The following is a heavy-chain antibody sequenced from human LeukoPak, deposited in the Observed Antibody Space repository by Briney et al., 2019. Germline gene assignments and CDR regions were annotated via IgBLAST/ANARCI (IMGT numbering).Heavy chain of an antibody. J-gene: IGHJ3*02. D-gene: IGHD6-19*01. V-gene: IGHV4-59*01. CDR3: ARVTPGIAVAGPIPDAFDI. CDR2: IYYSGST. Sequence: SETLSLTCTVSGGSISSYYWSWIRQPPGEGLEWIGYIYYSGSTNYDPSLKSRVTISVDTSKNQFSLKLSSVTAADTAVYYCARVTPGIAVAGPIPDAFDIWGQGTMVTVSS. CDR1: GGSISSYY.